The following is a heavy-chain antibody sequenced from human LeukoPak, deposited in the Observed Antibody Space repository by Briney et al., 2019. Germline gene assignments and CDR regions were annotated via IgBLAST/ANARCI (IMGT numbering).Heavy chain of an antibody. CDR1: GGSFSGYY. D-gene: IGHD2-2*01. Sequence: SETLSLTCAVYGGSFSGYYWSWIRQPPGKGLEWIGEINHSGSTNYNPSLKSRVTISVDTSKNQFSLKLSSVTAADTAVYYCARRRCSSTSCYAYRVVVNWFDPWGQGTLVTVSS. CDR3: ARRRCSSTSCYAYRVVVNWFDP. J-gene: IGHJ5*02. V-gene: IGHV4-34*01. CDR2: INHSGST.